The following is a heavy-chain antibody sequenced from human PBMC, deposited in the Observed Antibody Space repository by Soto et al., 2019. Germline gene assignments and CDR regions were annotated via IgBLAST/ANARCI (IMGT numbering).Heavy chain of an antibody. Sequence: GHSVKVDCKTSGYTFTSYAMQWARQAPGQRLEWMGWINAGNGNTKYSQKFQGRVTITRDTSASTAYMELSSLRSEDTAVYYCARDGGRNARITIFGVVINSPNYYYGMEVWGQGTTVTV. J-gene: IGHJ6*02. D-gene: IGHD3-3*01. V-gene: IGHV1-3*01. CDR1: GYTFTSYA. CDR3: ARDGGRNARITIFGVVINSPNYYYGMEV. CDR2: INAGNGNT.